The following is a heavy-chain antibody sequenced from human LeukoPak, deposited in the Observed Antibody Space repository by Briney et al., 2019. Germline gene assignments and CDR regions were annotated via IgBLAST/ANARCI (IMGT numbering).Heavy chain of an antibody. CDR3: ARMTSSWYPKYFDY. CDR1: GFTFSSYS. D-gene: IGHD6-13*01. J-gene: IGHJ4*02. CDR2: ISSSSSTI. V-gene: IGHV3-48*01. Sequence: HPGGSLRLSCAASGFTFSSYSMNWVRQAPGKGLEWVSYISSSSSTIYYADSAKGRFTISRDNAKNSLYLQMNSLRAEDTAVYYCARMTSSWYPKYFDYWGQGTLVTVSS.